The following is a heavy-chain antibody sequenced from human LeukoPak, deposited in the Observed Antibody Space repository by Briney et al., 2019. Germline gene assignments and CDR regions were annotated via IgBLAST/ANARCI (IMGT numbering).Heavy chain of an antibody. Sequence: SVKVSCKASGGTFSSYAISWVRQAPGQGLEWMGGIIPIFGTANYAQKFQGRVTITADESTSTAYMELSSLRSEDTAVYYCARVESAVAGGWFDPWGQGTLVTVSS. CDR3: ARVESAVAGGWFDP. CDR2: IIPIFGTA. J-gene: IGHJ5*02. D-gene: IGHD6-19*01. V-gene: IGHV1-69*13. CDR1: GGTFSSYA.